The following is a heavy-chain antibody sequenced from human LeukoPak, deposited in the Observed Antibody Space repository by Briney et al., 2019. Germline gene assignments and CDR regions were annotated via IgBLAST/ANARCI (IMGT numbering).Heavy chain of an antibody. D-gene: IGHD6-19*01. J-gene: IGHJ5*02. Sequence: ASVKVSCKASGYTFTGYYMHWVRQAPGQGLEWMGWINTNTGNPTYAQGFTGRFVFSLDTSVSTAYLQISSLKAEDTSVYYCARDTSIAVAGTEWFDPWGQGTLVTVSS. CDR1: GYTFTGYY. CDR2: INTNTGNP. V-gene: IGHV7-4-1*02. CDR3: ARDTSIAVAGTEWFDP.